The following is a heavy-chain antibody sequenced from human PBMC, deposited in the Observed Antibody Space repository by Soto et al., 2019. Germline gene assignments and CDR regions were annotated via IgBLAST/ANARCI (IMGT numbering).Heavy chain of an antibody. CDR2: IWYDGSNK. V-gene: IGHV3-33*01. D-gene: IGHD6-13*01. Sequence: QVQLVESGGGVVQPGRSLRLSCAASGFTFSSYGMHWVRQAPGKGLEWVAVIWYDGSNKYYADSVKGRFTISRDNSKNTLYLQMNSLRAEDTDVYYCARDLSSSWYDAFDIWGQGTMVTVSS. CDR3: ARDLSSSWYDAFDI. J-gene: IGHJ3*02. CDR1: GFTFSSYG.